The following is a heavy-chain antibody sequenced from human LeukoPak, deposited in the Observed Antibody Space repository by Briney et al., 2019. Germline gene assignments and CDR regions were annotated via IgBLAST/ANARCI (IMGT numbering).Heavy chain of an antibody. CDR2: IYAGGSGT. CDR1: GYCFTSYW. J-gene: IGHJ6*02. Sequence: GASLQISSTGSGYCFTSYWIAWGRQMPGKGREWRGIIYAGGSGTRYSPSFQGQVTISVDKSINTAYLQWRSLKASDTAMYYCGRSGHYGTDGWGQGTTVTVSS. D-gene: IGHD3-10*01. V-gene: IGHV5-51*03. CDR3: GRSGHYGTDG.